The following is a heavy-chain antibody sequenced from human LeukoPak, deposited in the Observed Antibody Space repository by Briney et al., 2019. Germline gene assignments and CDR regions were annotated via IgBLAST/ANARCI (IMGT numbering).Heavy chain of an antibody. D-gene: IGHD6-6*01. CDR3: ARSRDIAARPLDGMDV. V-gene: IGHV4-4*07. Sequence: SETLSLTCTVSGGSINTYFWSWIRQPAGKGLEWIGRLYTSGSTHYNPSLKSRLTMSTDTSTNQFSLKLRSVTAADTAVYYCARSRDIAARPLDGMDVWGQGITVTVSS. CDR2: LYTSGST. CDR1: GGSINTYF. J-gene: IGHJ6*02.